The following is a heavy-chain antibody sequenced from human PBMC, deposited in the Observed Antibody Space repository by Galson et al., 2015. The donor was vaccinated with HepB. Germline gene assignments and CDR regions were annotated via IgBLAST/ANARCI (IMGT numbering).Heavy chain of an antibody. CDR1: GFTFSNAW. CDR2: IKSKTDGGTT. V-gene: IGHV3-15*01. CDR3: TSFIIAAAGNPYYFDY. Sequence: SLRLSCAASGFTFSNAWMSWVRQAPGKGLEWVGRIKSKTDGGTTDYAAPVKGRFTISRDDSKNTLYLQMNSLKTEDTAVYYCTSFIIAAAGNPYYFDYWGQGTLVTVSS. D-gene: IGHD6-13*01. J-gene: IGHJ4*02.